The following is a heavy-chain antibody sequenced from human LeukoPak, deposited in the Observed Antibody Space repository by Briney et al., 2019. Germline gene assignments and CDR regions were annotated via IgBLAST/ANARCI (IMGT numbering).Heavy chain of an antibody. V-gene: IGHV4-4*07. CDR3: AREREVLYGSGTPSGYYYYYYMDV. CDR1: GGSISSYY. D-gene: IGHD3-10*01. CDR2: IYTSGST. Sequence: SETLSLTCTVSGGSISSYYWSWIRQPAGKGLEWIGRIYTSGSTNYNPSLKSRVTMSVDTSKNQFSLKLSSVTAADTAVYYCAREREVLYGSGTPSGYYYYYYMDVWGKGTTVTISS. J-gene: IGHJ6*03.